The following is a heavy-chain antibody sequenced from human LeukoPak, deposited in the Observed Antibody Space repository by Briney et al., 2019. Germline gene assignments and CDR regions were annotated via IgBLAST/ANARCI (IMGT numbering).Heavy chain of an antibody. CDR2: IGTAGDT. V-gene: IGHV3-13*01. Sequence: PGGSLRLSCAASGFTFSSYDMHWVRQATGKGLEWVSAIGTAGDTYYPGSVKGRFTISRENAKNSLYLQMNSLRAEDTAVYYCARDPVPVYYYDSSGYYRENYYYYGMDVWGQGTTVTVSS. J-gene: IGHJ6*02. CDR3: ARDPVPVYYYDSSGYYRENYYYYGMDV. CDR1: GFTFSSYD. D-gene: IGHD3-22*01.